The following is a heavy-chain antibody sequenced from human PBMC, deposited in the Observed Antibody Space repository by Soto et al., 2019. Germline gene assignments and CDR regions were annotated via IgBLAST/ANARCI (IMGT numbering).Heavy chain of an antibody. CDR3: AKGVELDV. CDR1: GFSFSSFA. V-gene: IGHV3-23*01. Sequence: EVLLLESGGGLVQPGGSLRLSCEASGFSFSSFAMNWVRQAPGKGLEWVSAIGDSGASTYYADSVKGRFTISRDNSRNTLYLQLNSLRAADTAVYYCAKGVELDVWGNGTTVTVSP. J-gene: IGHJ6*04. D-gene: IGHD1-26*01. CDR2: IGDSGAST.